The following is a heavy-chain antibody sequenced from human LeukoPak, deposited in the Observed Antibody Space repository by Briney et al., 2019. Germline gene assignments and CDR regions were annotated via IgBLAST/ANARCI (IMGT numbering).Heavy chain of an antibody. CDR1: GFTFSSYV. J-gene: IGHJ5*02. CDR2: ISYDGSNE. CDR3: ARGLPFLGYSDYLRRGGYNWFDP. Sequence: PGGSLRLSCAASGFTFSSYVMHWVRQAPGKGLEWVAIISYDGSNEYYADSVKGRFTISRDNSKNTLYLQMNSLRAADTAVYYCARGLPFLGYSDYLRRGGYNWFDPWGQGTLVTVSS. V-gene: IGHV3-30*04. D-gene: IGHD4-11*01.